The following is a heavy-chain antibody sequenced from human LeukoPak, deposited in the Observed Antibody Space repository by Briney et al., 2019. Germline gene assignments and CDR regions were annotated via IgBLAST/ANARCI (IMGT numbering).Heavy chain of an antibody. Sequence: PGGSLRLSCAASGFTFSSYWMSWVRQAPGKGLEWVAAIKQDGSEKHYVDSVKGRTTISRDNAQNSLYLQINSLRVEDSAVYYCARDRGTTPGIYYGMDVWGKGTTVTVSS. J-gene: IGHJ6*04. D-gene: IGHD1-14*01. CDR2: IKQDGSEK. CDR1: GFTFSSYW. V-gene: IGHV3-7*03. CDR3: ARDRGTTPGIYYGMDV.